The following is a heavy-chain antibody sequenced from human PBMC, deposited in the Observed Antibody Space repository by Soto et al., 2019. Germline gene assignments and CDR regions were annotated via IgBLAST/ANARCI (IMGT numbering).Heavy chain of an antibody. CDR2: INHSGST. Sequence: PSETLSLTCAVYGGSFSGYYWTWIRQPPGTGLEWIGEINHSGSTNYNPSLKSRVTISVDTSKNQFSLKLSSVTAADTAVYYCARVRRYFDWLYYYDSSGLDAFDIWGQGTMVTVSS. CDR3: ARVRRYFDWLYYYDSSGLDAFDI. J-gene: IGHJ3*02. CDR1: GGSFSGYY. D-gene: IGHD3-22*01. V-gene: IGHV4-34*01.